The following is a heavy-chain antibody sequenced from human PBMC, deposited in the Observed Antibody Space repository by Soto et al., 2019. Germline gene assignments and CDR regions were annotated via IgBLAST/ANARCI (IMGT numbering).Heavy chain of an antibody. CDR3: AKAVRVTGTTWDY. CDR2: VSATGGGT. CDR1: GFTFNTYG. Sequence: EVQLLESGGGLVEPGGALRLSCSASGFTFNTYGMTWVRQAPGRALEWVSAVSATGGGTYYADAVKGRFTISRDNSRNTLYLQMTGLRVDDTAVYYCAKAVRVTGTTWDYWGQGTLVAVSS. J-gene: IGHJ4*02. D-gene: IGHD1-7*01. V-gene: IGHV3-23*01.